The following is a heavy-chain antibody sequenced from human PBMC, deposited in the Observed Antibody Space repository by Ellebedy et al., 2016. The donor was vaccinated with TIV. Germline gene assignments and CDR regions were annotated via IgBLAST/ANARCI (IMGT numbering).Heavy chain of an antibody. D-gene: IGHD5-18*01. Sequence: PGGSLRLSCAASGFTFSSYSMNWVRQAPGKGLEWVSYISSSSSTIYYADSVKGRFTISRDNAKNSLYLQMNSLRDEDTAVYYCAREDTTYYYYYGMDVWGQGTTVTVSS. CDR2: ISSSSSTI. V-gene: IGHV3-48*02. J-gene: IGHJ6*02. CDR3: AREDTTYYYYYGMDV. CDR1: GFTFSSYS.